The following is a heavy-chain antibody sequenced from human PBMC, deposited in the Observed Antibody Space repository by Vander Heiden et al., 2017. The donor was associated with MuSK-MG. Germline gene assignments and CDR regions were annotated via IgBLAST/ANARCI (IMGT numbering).Heavy chain of an antibody. CDR3: ARGYYDFWSGHRGDAFDI. Sequence: QVQLQESGPGLVKPSETLSLTCTVSGGSISSYYWSWIRQPPGKGREWIGYIYDSGSTNYNPALKSRVTISVDTSKNQFSLKLSSVTAADTAVYYCARGYYDFWSGHRGDAFDIWGQGTMVTVSS. CDR1: GGSISSYY. CDR2: IYDSGST. D-gene: IGHD3-3*01. V-gene: IGHV4-59*01. J-gene: IGHJ3*02.